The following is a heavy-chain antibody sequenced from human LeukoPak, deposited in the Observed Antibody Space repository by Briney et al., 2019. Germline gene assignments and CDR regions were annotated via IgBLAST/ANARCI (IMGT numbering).Heavy chain of an antibody. CDR2: VYYSGST. V-gene: IGHV4-59*12. J-gene: IGHJ5*02. CDR3: ASGPIVVVPAAIRAPFVP. Sequence: SETLSLTCTVSGGSISSYYWSWIRQPPGKGLEWIGYVYYSGSTNYNPSLKSRVTISVDTSKNQFSLKLSSVTAADTAVHYCASGPIVVVPAAIRAPFVPWGQGTLVTVSS. D-gene: IGHD2-2*02. CDR1: GGSISSYY.